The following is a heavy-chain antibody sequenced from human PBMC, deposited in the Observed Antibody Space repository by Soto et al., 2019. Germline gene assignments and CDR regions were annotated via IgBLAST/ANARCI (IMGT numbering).Heavy chain of an antibody. CDR2: IGTAGDT. V-gene: IGHV3-13*01. D-gene: IGHD6-6*01. J-gene: IGHJ6*02. CDR3: ARAVKTRQLVGYYYYGMDV. Sequence: EVQLVESGGGLVQPGGSLRLSCAASGFTFSSYDMHWVRQATGKGLEWVSAIGTAGDTYYPGSVKGRFTISREKAKNSLYLQLNSLRAGDTAVYYCARAVKTRQLVGYYYYGMDVWGQGTTVTVSS. CDR1: GFTFSSYD.